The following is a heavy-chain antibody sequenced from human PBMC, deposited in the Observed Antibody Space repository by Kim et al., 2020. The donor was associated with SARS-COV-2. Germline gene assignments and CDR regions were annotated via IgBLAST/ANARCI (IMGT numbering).Heavy chain of an antibody. V-gene: IGHV4-39*01. CDR3: ASAIAVAGLFDY. D-gene: IGHD6-19*01. CDR1: GGSISSSSYY. J-gene: IGHJ4*02. CDR2: IYYSGST. Sequence: SETLSLTCTVSGGSISSSSYYWGWIRQPPGKGLEWIGSIYYSGSTYYNPSLKSRVTISVDTSKNQFSLKLSSVTAADTAVYYCASAIAVAGLFDYWGQGTLVTVSS.